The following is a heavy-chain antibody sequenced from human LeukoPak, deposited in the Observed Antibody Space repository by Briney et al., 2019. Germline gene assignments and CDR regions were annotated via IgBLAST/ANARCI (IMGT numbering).Heavy chain of an antibody. D-gene: IGHD3-3*02. CDR2: IWYDGSNK. Sequence: GRSLRLSCAASGFIFSSYGMHWVRQAPGKGLEWVAVIWYDGSNKYYADSVKGRFTISRDNSKNTLYLQMNSLRAEDTAVYYCARDVPIFGVVDPQSLFDPWGQGTLVTVSS. CDR3: ARDVPIFGVVDPQSLFDP. CDR1: GFIFSSYG. V-gene: IGHV3-33*01. J-gene: IGHJ5*02.